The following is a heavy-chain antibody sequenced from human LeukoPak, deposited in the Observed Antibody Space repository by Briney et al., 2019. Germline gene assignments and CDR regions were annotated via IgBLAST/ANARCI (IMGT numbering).Heavy chain of an antibody. V-gene: IGHV1-8*01. CDR2: MNPNSGNT. CDR1: GYTFTSYD. J-gene: IGHJ6*02. D-gene: IGHD2-2*01. CDR3: ATYCSSTSCYGV. Sequence: AASVKVSCKASGYTFTSYDINWVRQATGQGLEWMGWMNPNSGNTGYAQKFQGRVTMTRNTSISTAYMELSSLRSEDTAVYYCATYCSSTSCYGVWGQGTTVTVSS.